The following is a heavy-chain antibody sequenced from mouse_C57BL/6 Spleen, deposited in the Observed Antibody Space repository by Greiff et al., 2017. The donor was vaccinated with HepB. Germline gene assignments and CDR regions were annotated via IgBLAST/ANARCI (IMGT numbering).Heavy chain of an antibody. CDR2: ISSGGSYT. J-gene: IGHJ3*01. D-gene: IGHD2-4*01. Sequence: EVQLVESGGDLVKPGGSLKLSCAASGFTFSSYGMSWVRQTPDKRLEWVATISSGGSYTYYPDSVKGRFTISRDNAKNTLYLQMRSLKSEDTAMYYCARRDYDSGFAYWGQGTLVTVSA. V-gene: IGHV5-6*01. CDR3: ARRDYDSGFAY. CDR1: GFTFSSYG.